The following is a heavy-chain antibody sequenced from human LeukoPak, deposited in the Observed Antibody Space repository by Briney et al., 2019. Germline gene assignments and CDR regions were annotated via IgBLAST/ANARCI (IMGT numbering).Heavy chain of an antibody. CDR1: GFTFSNYW. J-gene: IGHJ6*03. Sequence: GGSLRLSCAASGFTFSNYWMSWVRQAPGKGLEWVANIKEDGSEKYYVDSVKSRFTISRDNAKNSLYLQMNSRRAEDTAVYYCAREGSDWNYYYYMDVWGKGTTVTISS. CDR2: IKEDGSEK. D-gene: IGHD6-19*01. V-gene: IGHV3-7*01. CDR3: AREGSDWNYYYYMDV.